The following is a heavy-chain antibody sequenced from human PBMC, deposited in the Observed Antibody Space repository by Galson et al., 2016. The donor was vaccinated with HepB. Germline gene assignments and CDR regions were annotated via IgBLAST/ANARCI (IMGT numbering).Heavy chain of an antibody. J-gene: IGHJ5*02. CDR2: IFSDDTK. CDR3: VHSRPRGFGEVLPSWFVP. Sequence: LVKPTQTLTLTCTFSAFSLNIPGVGVGWIRQPPGKALEWLAIIFSDDTKRYNPSLENRLTISKGPAYNQLVLKMTNMDPVDTATYHCVHSRPRGFGEVLPSWFVPWGQGCLVIVSS. CDR1: AFSLNIPGVG. V-gene: IGHV2-5*02. D-gene: IGHD3-10*01.